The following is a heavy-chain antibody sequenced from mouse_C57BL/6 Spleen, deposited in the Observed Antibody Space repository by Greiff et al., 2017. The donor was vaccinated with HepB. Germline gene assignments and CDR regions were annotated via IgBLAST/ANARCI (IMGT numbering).Heavy chain of an antibody. D-gene: IGHD2-4*01. CDR1: GYTFTSYW. CDR2: IDPSDSFT. Sequence: QVQLQQSGAELVMPGASVKLSCKASGYTFTSYWMHWVKQRPGQGLEWIGEIDPSDSFTNYNQKFKGKSTLTVDKSSSTAYMQLSSLTSEDSAVYYCARRGSYYDYDEEGYAMDYWGQGASVTVSS. CDR3: ARRGSYYDYDEEGYAMDY. J-gene: IGHJ4*01. V-gene: IGHV1-69*01.